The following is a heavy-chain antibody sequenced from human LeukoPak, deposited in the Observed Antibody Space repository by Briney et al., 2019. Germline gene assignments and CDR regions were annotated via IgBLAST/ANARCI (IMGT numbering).Heavy chain of an antibody. CDR3: ARDLVGIVNNAFDI. D-gene: IGHD3-22*01. CDR2: ISYDGSNK. CDR1: GFTFSSYA. Sequence: GGSLRLSCGASGFTFSSYAMHWVRQAPGKGLEWVAVISYDGSNKYYADSVKGRFTISRDNSKNTLYLQMNSLRAEDTAVYYCARDLVGIVNNAFDIWGQGTMVTVSS. J-gene: IGHJ3*02. V-gene: IGHV3-30-3*01.